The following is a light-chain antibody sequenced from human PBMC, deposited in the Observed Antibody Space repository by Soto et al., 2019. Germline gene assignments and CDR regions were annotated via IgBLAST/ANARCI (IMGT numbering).Light chain of an antibody. V-gene: IGKV1-39*01. Sequence: DIQMTQYPSSLSASVGDRVTITCRASQTIGTSLNWYQRKPGKAPNLLIYAASNLQSGVPSRFSGSGSGPDFTLTISSLQPEDSATYYCQQSYTTPLFTVGPGTKVDI. CDR3: QQSYTTPLFT. CDR2: AAS. J-gene: IGKJ3*01. CDR1: QTIGTS.